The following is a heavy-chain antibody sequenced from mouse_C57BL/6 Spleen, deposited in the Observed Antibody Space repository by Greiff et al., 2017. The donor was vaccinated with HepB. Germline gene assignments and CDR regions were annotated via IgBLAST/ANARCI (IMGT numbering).Heavy chain of an antibody. D-gene: IGHD2-2*01. J-gene: IGHJ3*01. CDR3: TTSYGYDGGFAY. V-gene: IGHV14-4*01. Sequence: VQLKQSGAELVRPGASVKLSCTASGFNIKDDYMHWVKQRPEQGLEWIGWIDPENGDTEYASKFQGKATITADTSSNTAYLQLSSLTSEDTAVYYCTTSYGYDGGFAYWGQGTLVTVSA. CDR1: GFNIKDDY. CDR2: IDPENGDT.